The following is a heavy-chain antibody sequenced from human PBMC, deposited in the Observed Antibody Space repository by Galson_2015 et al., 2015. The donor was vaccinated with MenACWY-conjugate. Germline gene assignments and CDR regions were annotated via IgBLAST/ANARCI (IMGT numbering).Heavy chain of an antibody. CDR1: GFTFINAW. CDR2: VKSKSDGGTA. CDR3: TADYCSGGSCRED. Sequence: PLRLSCAASGFTFINAWMSWVRQAPGKGLEWIGHVKSKSDGGTADYAAPVKGRFTISRDDSKSTLYLEMNSLKSEDTAVYYCTADYCSGGSCREDWGQGTLVAVSS. J-gene: IGHJ4*02. D-gene: IGHD2-15*01. V-gene: IGHV3-15*01.